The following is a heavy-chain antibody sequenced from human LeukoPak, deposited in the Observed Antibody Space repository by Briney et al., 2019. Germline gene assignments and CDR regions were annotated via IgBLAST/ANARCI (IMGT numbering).Heavy chain of an antibody. CDR1: GFTFSSYS. Sequence: GGSLRLSCAASGFTFSSYSMNWVRQAPGKGLEWVSYISSSGSTIYYADSVKGRFTISRDNAKNSLYLQMNSLRAEDTAVYYCARMGDRLGDAFDIWGQGTMVTVSS. J-gene: IGHJ3*02. CDR3: ARMGDRLGDAFDI. D-gene: IGHD3-16*01. CDR2: ISSSGSTI. V-gene: IGHV3-48*04.